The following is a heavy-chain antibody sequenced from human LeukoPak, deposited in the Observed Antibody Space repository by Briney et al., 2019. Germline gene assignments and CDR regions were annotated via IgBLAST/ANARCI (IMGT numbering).Heavy chain of an antibody. Sequence: GGSLRLSCAASGFAVTTNYMTWVRQSPGKGLEWVSILHSNGNTYYADSVKGRFTVSRDNSKNTLYLQMNSLRAEDTAEYYCARDRVAAAGTHYYYGMDVWGQGTTATVS. CDR1: GFAVTTNY. J-gene: IGHJ6*02. D-gene: IGHD6-13*01. CDR3: ARDRVAAAGTHYYYGMDV. CDR2: LHSNGNT. V-gene: IGHV3-66*01.